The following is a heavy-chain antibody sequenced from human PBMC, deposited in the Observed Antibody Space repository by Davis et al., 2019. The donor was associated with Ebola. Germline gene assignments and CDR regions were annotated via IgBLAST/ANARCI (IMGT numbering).Heavy chain of an antibody. J-gene: IGHJ4*02. CDR1: GYSFTSYW. V-gene: IGHV5-51*01. CDR2: IYPGDADT. D-gene: IGHD2/OR15-2a*01. CDR3: AKLWDTSMPTPPDY. Sequence: GESLKISCKGSGYSFTSYWIGWVRQMRGKGLEWMGIIYPGDADTRYSPSFQGQVTFSADKSISTAYLQWSSLKASDTAIYYCAKLWDTSMPTPPDYWGQGTLVTVSS.